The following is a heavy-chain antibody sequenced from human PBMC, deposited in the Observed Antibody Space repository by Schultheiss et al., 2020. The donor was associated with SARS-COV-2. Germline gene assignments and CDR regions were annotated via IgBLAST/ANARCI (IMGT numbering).Heavy chain of an antibody. Sequence: SVKVSCKASGGTFSSYAISCVRQAPGQGLEWMGGIIPIFGTANYAQKFQGRVTITADESTSTAYMELSSLRSEDTAVYYCARESGEARITYKYNWFDPWGQGTLVTVSS. CDR3: ARESGEARITYKYNWFDP. CDR1: GGTFSSYA. D-gene: IGHD1-14*01. CDR2: IIPIFGTA. V-gene: IGHV1-69*13. J-gene: IGHJ5*02.